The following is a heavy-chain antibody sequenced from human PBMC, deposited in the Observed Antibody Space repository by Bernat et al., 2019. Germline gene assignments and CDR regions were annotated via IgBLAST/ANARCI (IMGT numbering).Heavy chain of an antibody. D-gene: IGHD3-10*01. J-gene: IGHJ5*02. CDR1: VGSIGIYY. Sequence: QEQLQESGPGLVKPSETLSLTCTVSVGSIGIYYWSWIRQPPGKGLEWSAFISYTGDTNYNPSLKSRVIISVDTSKSQVSLELTSVTAADTAVYYCARHYLPSGSYSYWFDPWGQGTLVTVSS. V-gene: IGHV4-59*01. CDR2: ISYTGDT. CDR3: ARHYLPSGSYSYWFDP.